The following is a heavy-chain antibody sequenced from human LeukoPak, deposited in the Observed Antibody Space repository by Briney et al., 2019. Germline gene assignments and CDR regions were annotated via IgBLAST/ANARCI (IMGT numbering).Heavy chain of an antibody. CDR2: IIPIFGTA. D-gene: IGHD3-3*01. Sequence: GSSVKVSCKASGGTFISYAISWVRQAPGQGLEWMGGIIPIFGTANYAQKFQGGVTITADESTSTAYMELSSLRSEDTAVYYCARVNYDFWSGYYRDYYYYGMDVWGQGTTVTVSS. V-gene: IGHV1-69*01. CDR1: GGTFISYA. CDR3: ARVNYDFWSGYYRDYYYYGMDV. J-gene: IGHJ6*02.